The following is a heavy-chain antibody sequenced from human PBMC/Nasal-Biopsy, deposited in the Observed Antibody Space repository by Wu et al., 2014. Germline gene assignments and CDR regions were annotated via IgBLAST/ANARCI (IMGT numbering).Heavy chain of an antibody. J-gene: IGHJ6*02. CDR1: GFTFSSYG. CDR2: ISYDGSNK. Sequence: SGFTFSSYGMHWVRQAPGKGLEWVAVISYDGSNKYYADSVKGRFTISRDNSKNTLYLQMNSLRAEDTAVYYCANIQLWLFGGDDGMDVWGQGTTVTVSS. V-gene: IGHV3-30*18. D-gene: IGHD5-18*01. CDR3: ANIQLWLFGGDDGMDV.